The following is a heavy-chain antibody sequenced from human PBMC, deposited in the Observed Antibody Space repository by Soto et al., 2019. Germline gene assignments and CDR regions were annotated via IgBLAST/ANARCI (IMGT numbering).Heavy chain of an antibody. CDR2: IHHSGST. J-gene: IGHJ4*02. D-gene: IGHD6-19*01. CDR3: ARSFGWYAIDH. Sequence: QLQLQESGPGLVKPSETLSLICTVSSGSISSEQRWSWVRQPPGKGLEWIGEIHHSGSTNENPSLRSRVTXSXAKSKNQFSRKLNSVTAADTAVYFCARSFGWYAIDHWGQGTLVIVSS. V-gene: IGHV4-4*02. CDR1: SGSISSEQR.